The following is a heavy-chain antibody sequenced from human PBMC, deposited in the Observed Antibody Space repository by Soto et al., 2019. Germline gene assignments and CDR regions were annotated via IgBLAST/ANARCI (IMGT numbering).Heavy chain of an antibody. Sequence: ASVKVSCKASGGTFSSYTISWVRQAPGQGLEWMGRIIPILGIANYAQKFQGRVTITADKSTSTAYMELSSLRSEDTAVYYCARLGYCSSTSCSPLDYWGQGTLVTVSS. CDR2: IIPILGIA. CDR1: GGTFSSYT. CDR3: ARLGYCSSTSCSPLDY. J-gene: IGHJ4*02. D-gene: IGHD2-2*01. V-gene: IGHV1-69*02.